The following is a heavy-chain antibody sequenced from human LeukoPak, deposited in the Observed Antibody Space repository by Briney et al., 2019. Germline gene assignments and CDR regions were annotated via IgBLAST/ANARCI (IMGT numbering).Heavy chain of an antibody. J-gene: IGHJ4*02. V-gene: IGHV3-53*01. CDR3: ASEMAYRDYDSSGYSKQNYFDY. Sequence: PGGSLRLSCAASGFTVSSNYMSWVRQAPGKGLEWVSVIYSGGSTYYADSVKGRFTISRDNSKNTLYLQMNSLRAEDTAVYYCASEMAYRDYDSSGYSKQNYFDYWGQGTLVTVSS. CDR2: IYSGGST. CDR1: GFTVSSNY. D-gene: IGHD3-22*01.